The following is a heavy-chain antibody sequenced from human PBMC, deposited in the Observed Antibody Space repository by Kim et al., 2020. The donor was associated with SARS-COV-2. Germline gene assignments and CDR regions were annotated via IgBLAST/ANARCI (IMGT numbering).Heavy chain of an antibody. CDR1: GGSFSGYY. CDR2: INHSGST. CDR3: SRGLGSSSWSYYYYGMAV. J-gene: IGHJ6*01. D-gene: IGHD6-13*01. V-gene: IGHV4-34*01. Sequence: SETLSLTCAVYGGSFSGYYWSWIRQPPGKGLEWIGEINHSGSTNYNPSLKSRVTISVDTSKNQFSLKLSSVTAADTAVYYCSRGLGSSSWSYYYYGMAV.